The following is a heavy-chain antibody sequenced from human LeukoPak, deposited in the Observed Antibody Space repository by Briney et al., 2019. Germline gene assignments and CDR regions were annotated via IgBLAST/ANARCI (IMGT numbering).Heavy chain of an antibody. Sequence: PGGSLRLSCAASGFTVSSNYMTWVRQAPGRGLEWVSVIYSGGTTYYADSVKGRFIISRDNSKNTLYLQTSSPRAEDTAVYYCARSYGTYYYGMDVWGQGTTVTVSS. D-gene: IGHD1-26*01. CDR3: ARSYGTYYYGMDV. CDR2: IYSGGTT. CDR1: GFTVSSNY. J-gene: IGHJ6*02. V-gene: IGHV3-53*01.